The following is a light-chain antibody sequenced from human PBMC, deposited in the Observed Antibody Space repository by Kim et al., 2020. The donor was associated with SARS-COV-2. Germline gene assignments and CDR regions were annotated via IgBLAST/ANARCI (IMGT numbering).Light chain of an antibody. Sequence: GKTVTISCTRSSGRIASNYVQWYQQRPGSAPTTVIYEDNQRPSGVPDRFSGSIDSSSNSASLTISGLKTEDEADYYCQSYNRDNVIFGGGTQLTVL. V-gene: IGLV6-57*03. CDR1: SGRIASNY. CDR2: EDN. J-gene: IGLJ2*01. CDR3: QSYNRDNVI.